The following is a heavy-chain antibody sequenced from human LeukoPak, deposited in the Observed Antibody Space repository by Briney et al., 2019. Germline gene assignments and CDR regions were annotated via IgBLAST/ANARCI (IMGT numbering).Heavy chain of an antibody. Sequence: GSLRLSCAASGFTFSNAWMSWVRQAPGKGLEWVTLILKDGSDAFYADSVKGRFTISRDNSENTLFLQMNSLRAEDTAIYYCARDFHYFFDYCGQGTLVTVSS. J-gene: IGHJ4*02. D-gene: IGHD3-9*01. CDR1: GFTFSNAW. CDR3: ARDFHYFFDY. CDR2: ILKDGSDA. V-gene: IGHV3-30*03.